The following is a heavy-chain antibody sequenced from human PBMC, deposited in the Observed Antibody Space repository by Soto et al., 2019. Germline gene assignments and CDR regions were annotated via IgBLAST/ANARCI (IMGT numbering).Heavy chain of an antibody. D-gene: IGHD3-16*01. V-gene: IGHV1-8*01. Sequence: ASVKVSCKASGYSFNSYDINWVRQAPGQGLEWMGWMNPNSGNTGSAQKFQGRVIMTRNTSISTAYLELSSLRSDDTAVYYCARALNVRRLRLGALTSGRWGQGTLVTVAS. CDR3: ARALNVRRLRLGALTSGR. CDR2: MNPNSGNT. CDR1: GYSFNSYD. J-gene: IGHJ4*01.